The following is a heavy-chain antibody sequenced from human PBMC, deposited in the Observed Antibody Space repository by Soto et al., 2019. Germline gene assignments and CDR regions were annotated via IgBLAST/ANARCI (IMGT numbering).Heavy chain of an antibody. CDR1: GFTFSSYA. J-gene: IGHJ6*02. Sequence: PGGSLRLSCAASGFTFSSYAMHWVRQAPGKGLEWVAVISYDGSNKYYADSVKGRFTISRDNSKNTLYLQMNSLRAEDTAVYYCARGYDYGSGSPYYYGMDVWGQGTTVTVSS. CDR3: ARGYDYGSGSPYYYGMDV. CDR2: ISYDGSNK. V-gene: IGHV3-30-3*01. D-gene: IGHD3-10*01.